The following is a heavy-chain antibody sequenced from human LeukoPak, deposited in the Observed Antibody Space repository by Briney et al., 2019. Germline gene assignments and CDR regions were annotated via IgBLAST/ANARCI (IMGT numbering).Heavy chain of an antibody. CDR3: ARGILTGYYSAYYYYMDV. CDR2: MNHSGST. D-gene: IGHD3-9*01. V-gene: IGHV4-34*01. Sequence: SETLSLTCAVYGGSFSGYYWSWIRQPPGKGLEWIGEMNHSGSTNYNPSLKSRVTISVDTSKNQFSLKLSSVTAADTAVYYCARGILTGYYSAYYYYMDVWGKGTTVTVSS. J-gene: IGHJ6*03. CDR1: GGSFSGYY.